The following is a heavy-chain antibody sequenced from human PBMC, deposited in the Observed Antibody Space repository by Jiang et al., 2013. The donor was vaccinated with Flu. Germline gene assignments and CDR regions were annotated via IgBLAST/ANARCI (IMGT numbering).Heavy chain of an antibody. CDR2: INPSGGST. D-gene: IGHD2-8*01. J-gene: IGHJ5*02. CDR3: ARDNGVPFDP. V-gene: IGHV1-46*01. Sequence: RQAPGQGLEWMGIINPSGGSTSYAQKFQGRVTMTRDTSTSTVYMELSSLRSEDTAVYYCARDNGVPFDPWGQGTLVTVSS.